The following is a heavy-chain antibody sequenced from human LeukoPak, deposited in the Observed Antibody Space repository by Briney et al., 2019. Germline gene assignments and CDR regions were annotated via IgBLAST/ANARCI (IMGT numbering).Heavy chain of an antibody. CDR1: GFTVITND. V-gene: IGHV3-53*01. CDR2: LYSDGNT. J-gene: IGHJ4*02. CDR3: ARGVEPLAANTLAY. D-gene: IGHD1-14*01. Sequence: LGGSLILSCAASGFTVITNDMTWVRPAPGKGLEWVSVLYSDGNTKYADSVQGRFTISRDNSKNTLYLEMNSLSPDDTAVYYCARGVEPLAANTLAYWGQGTLVTVSS.